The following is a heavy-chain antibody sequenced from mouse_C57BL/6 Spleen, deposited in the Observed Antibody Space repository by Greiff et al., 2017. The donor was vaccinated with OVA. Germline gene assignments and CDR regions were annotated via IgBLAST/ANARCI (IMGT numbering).Heavy chain of an antibody. D-gene: IGHD4-1*01. CDR2: INPYNGGT. J-gene: IGHJ1*03. V-gene: IGHV1-19*01. CDR3: ARGGWDVGYFDV. CDR1: GYTFTDYY. Sequence: EVQLQQSGPVLVKPGASVKMSCKASGYTFTDYYMNWVKQSHGKSLEWIGVINPYNGGTSYNQKFKGKATLTVDKSSSTAYMELNSLTSEDSAVYYCARGGWDVGYFDVWGTGTTVTVSS.